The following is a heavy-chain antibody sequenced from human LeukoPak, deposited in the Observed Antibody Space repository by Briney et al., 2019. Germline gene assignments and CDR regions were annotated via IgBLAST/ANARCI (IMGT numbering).Heavy chain of an antibody. D-gene: IGHD4-17*01. CDR3: AKGVTPVISLQFFDY. V-gene: IGHV3-23*01. J-gene: IGHJ4*02. Sequence: GGSLRLSRAASGFTFSSYGMNWVRQAPGKGLEWVSSISGSGLNTYYADSVKGRFTISRDKSKNTLYLQMNSLRAEDTAVYYCAKGVTPVISLQFFDYWGQGTLITVSS. CDR1: GFTFSSYG. CDR2: ISGSGLNT.